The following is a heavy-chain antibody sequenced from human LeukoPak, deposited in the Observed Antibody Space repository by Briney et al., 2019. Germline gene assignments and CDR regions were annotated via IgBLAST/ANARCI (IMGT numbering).Heavy chain of an antibody. CDR3: ARYCSSTSCYSPNAFDI. V-gene: IGHV4-34*01. J-gene: IGHJ3*02. CDR2: INHSGST. Sequence: KSSETLSLTCAVYGGSFSGYYWSWIRQPPGKGLEWIGEINHSGSTNYNPSLKSRVTISADTSKNQFSLKLSSVTAADTAVYYCARYCSSTSCYSPNAFDIWGQGTMVTVSS. D-gene: IGHD2-2*01. CDR1: GGSFSGYY.